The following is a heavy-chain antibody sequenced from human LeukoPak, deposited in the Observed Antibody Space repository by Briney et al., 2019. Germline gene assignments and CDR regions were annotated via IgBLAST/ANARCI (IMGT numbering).Heavy chain of an antibody. J-gene: IGHJ4*02. V-gene: IGHV5-51*01. CDR3: ARQRGEQGFFDY. CDR1: GYSFTNYW. CDR2: IYPGDSDT. Sequence: GESLQICCKGSGYSFTNYWIGWVRQMPGEGLEWMGIIYPGDSDTRYSPSFQGQVTISADKSFNTAYLQWSSLKASDTAMYYCARQRGEQGFFDYWGQGTLVTVSS. D-gene: IGHD3-10*01.